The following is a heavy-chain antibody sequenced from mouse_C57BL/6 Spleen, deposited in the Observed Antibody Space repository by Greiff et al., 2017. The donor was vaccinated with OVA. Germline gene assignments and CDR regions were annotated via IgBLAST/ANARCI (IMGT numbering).Heavy chain of an antibody. CDR3: ARKDFGSSYWYFDV. Sequence: VKLMESGAELVKPGASVKISCKASGYAFSSYWMNWVKQRPGKGLEWIGQIYPGDGDTNYNGKFKGKATLTADKSSSTAYMQLSSLTSEDSEVYCCARKDFGSSYWYFDVWGTGTTVTV. V-gene: IGHV1-80*01. CDR1: GYAFSSYW. CDR2: IYPGDGDT. D-gene: IGHD1-1*01. J-gene: IGHJ1*03.